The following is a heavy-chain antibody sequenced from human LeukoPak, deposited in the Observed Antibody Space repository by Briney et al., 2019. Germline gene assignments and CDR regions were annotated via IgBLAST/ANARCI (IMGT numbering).Heavy chain of an antibody. V-gene: IGHV5-51*01. CDR1: GYSFTSYW. CDR3: VISWFGELLAFDY. J-gene: IGHJ4*02. Sequence: GESLKISCKGSGYSFTSYWIGWVRQMPGKGLEWMGIIYPGDSDTRYSPSFQGQVTISADKSISTAYLQWSSLKASDTAMYYCVISWFGELLAFDYWGQGTLVTVSS. CDR2: IYPGDSDT. D-gene: IGHD3-10*01.